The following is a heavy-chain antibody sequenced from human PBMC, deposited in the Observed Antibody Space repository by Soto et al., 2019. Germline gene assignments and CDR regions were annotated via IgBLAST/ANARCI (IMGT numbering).Heavy chain of an antibody. V-gene: IGHV2-5*02. CDR3: AHRVLRTVFGLVTTTAIYFDF. CDR2: IYWDDDK. Sequence: QITLNESGPTQVKPRQTLTLTCTFSGFSLTTSGAGVGWIRPSPGKAPEWLALIYWDDDKRYSPSLKSRLTITKDTSKNQVVLTMADLDPADTATYYCAHRVLRTVFGLVTTTAIYFDFWGQGTPVAVSS. J-gene: IGHJ4*02. D-gene: IGHD3-3*01. CDR1: GFSLTTSGAG.